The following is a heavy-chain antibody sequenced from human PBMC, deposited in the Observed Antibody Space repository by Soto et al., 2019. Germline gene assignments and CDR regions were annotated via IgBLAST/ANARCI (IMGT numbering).Heavy chain of an antibody. J-gene: IGHJ6*02. CDR3: ARLNGYCISTNCHGYYGMDV. V-gene: IGHV4-39*01. CDR1: GGFVSSSSYS. Sequence: PSETLSLTCSVSGGFVSSSSYSWGWIRQSPGKGLEWIGTIYSSENTYYNPSLLSRVTISVDTSKNEFSLGLSSVTAADTAVYYCARLNGYCISTNCHGYYGMDVWGQGTTVT. CDR2: IYSSENT. D-gene: IGHD2-2*03.